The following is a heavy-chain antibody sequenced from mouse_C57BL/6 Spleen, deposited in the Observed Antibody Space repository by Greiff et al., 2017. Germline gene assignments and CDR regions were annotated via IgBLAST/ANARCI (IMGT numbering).Heavy chain of an antibody. CDR3: TRGTGKGGYWYCDV. J-gene: IGHJ1*03. CDR1: GYTFTDYE. V-gene: IGHV1-15*01. D-gene: IGHD4-1*01. CDR2: IDPETGGT. Sequence: VQLQQSGAELVRPGASVTLSCKASGYTFTDYEMHWVKQTPVHGLEWIGAIDPETGGTAYNQKFKGKAILTADKSSSTAYMELRSLTSEDSAVYYCTRGTGKGGYWYCDVWGTGTTVTVSS.